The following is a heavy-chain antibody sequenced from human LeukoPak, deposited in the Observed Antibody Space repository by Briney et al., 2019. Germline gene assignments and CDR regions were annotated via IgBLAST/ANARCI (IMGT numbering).Heavy chain of an antibody. CDR3: ARIQQWLGFDS. V-gene: IGHV4-31*03. J-gene: IGHJ4*02. Sequence: PSQTLSLTCTVSGASVISGGHYWSWLRQRPGKGLEWIGYISYSGSSYYNPSLKSRLTISLDTSKNQFSLKLTSMTAADTAVYFCARIQQWLGFDSWGQGALVTVSS. CDR2: ISYSGSS. CDR1: GASVISGGHY. D-gene: IGHD6-19*01.